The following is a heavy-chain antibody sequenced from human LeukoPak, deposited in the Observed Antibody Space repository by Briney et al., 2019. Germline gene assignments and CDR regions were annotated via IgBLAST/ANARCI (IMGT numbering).Heavy chain of an antibody. CDR2: ISSSGSTI. CDR1: GFTFSSYS. CDR3: ATYPPYYYDGMDV. V-gene: IGHV3-48*04. Sequence: PGGSLRLSCAASGFTFSSYSMNWVRQAPGKGLEWVSYISSSGSTIYYADSVKGRFTISRDNAKNSLYLQMNSLRAEDTAVYYCATYPPYYYDGMDVWGQGTTVTVSS. J-gene: IGHJ6*02.